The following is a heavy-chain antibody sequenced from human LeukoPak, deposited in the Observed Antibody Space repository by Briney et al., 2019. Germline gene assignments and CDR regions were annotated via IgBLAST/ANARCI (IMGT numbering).Heavy chain of an antibody. D-gene: IGHD1-7*01. V-gene: IGHV1-69*05. Sequence: ASVKVSCKASGGTFSSYATSWVRQAPGQGLEWMGGIIPIFGTANYAQKFQGRVTITTDESMSTAYMELSSLRSEDTAVYYCARAESNWNYRNYYYYMDVWGKGTTVTVSS. CDR3: ARAESNWNYRNYYYYMDV. CDR1: GGTFSSYA. CDR2: IIPIFGTA. J-gene: IGHJ6*03.